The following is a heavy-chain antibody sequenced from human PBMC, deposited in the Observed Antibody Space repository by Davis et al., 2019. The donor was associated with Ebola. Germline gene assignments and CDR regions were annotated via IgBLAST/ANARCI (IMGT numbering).Heavy chain of an antibody. Sequence: GESLKISCATSGFTFSSYAMSWVRQAPGKGLEWVSSISDSDGSTYYADSVKGRFTISRDNSKNTLYLQMNSLRAEDTAVYYCARDDYDFWGGFSPVYYYGMDVWGKGTTVTVSS. CDR3: ARDDYDFWGGFSPVYYYGMDV. D-gene: IGHD3-3*01. CDR1: GFTFSSYA. V-gene: IGHV3-23*01. J-gene: IGHJ6*04. CDR2: ISDSDGST.